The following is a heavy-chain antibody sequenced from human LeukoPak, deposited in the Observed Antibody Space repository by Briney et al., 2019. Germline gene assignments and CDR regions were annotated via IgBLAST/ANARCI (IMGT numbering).Heavy chain of an antibody. CDR1: GGTFSSYA. CDR3: ARDATLRFLGWPPHLWVFDI. CDR2: ISAYNGNT. J-gene: IGHJ3*02. D-gene: IGHD3-3*01. V-gene: IGHV1-18*01. Sequence: ASVKVSCKASGGTFSSYAISWVRQAPGQGLEWMGWISAYNGNTNYAQKLQGRVTMTTDTSTSTAYMELRSLRSDDTAVYYCARDATLRFLGWPPHLWVFDIGGQGTMVTVSS.